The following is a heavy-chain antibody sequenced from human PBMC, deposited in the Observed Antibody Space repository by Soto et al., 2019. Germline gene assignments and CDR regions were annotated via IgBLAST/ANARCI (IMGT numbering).Heavy chain of an antibody. CDR2: ISGSGGST. D-gene: IGHD6-13*01. CDR3: AKDREGSWWGYYGMDV. J-gene: IGHJ6*02. Sequence: GGSLRLSCAASGFTFSSYAMSWVRQATGKGLEWVSAISGSGGSTYYADSVKGRFTISRDNSKNTLYLQMNSLRAEDTAVYFCAKDREGSWWGYYGMDVWGQGTTVTVS. V-gene: IGHV3-23*01. CDR1: GFTFSSYA.